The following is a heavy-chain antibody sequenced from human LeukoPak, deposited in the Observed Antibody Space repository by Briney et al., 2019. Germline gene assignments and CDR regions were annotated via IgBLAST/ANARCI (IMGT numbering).Heavy chain of an antibody. J-gene: IGHJ4*02. D-gene: IGHD5-18*01. V-gene: IGHV4-59*08. CDR3: ARQNTNTAMVNY. Sequence: PSETLSLTCTVSGGSISSYYWSWIRQPPGKGLEWVGYIYYSGSTNYNPSLKSRVTISVDTSKNQFSLKLSSVTAADTAVYYCARQNTNTAMVNYWGQGTLVTVSS. CDR1: GGSISSYY. CDR2: IYYSGST.